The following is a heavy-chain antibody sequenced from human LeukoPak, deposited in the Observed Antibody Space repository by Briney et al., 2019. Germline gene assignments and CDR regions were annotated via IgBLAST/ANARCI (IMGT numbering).Heavy chain of an antibody. CDR2: IYYSGTT. D-gene: IGHD3-10*01. CDR3: ARVLRPMASQYYFDY. CDR1: GASINTYY. J-gene: IGHJ4*02. Sequence: PSETLSLTCTVSGASINTYYWSWIRQLPGKGLEWLGYIYYSGTTSYNPSLKTRVTISIDTSKNQFSLKLSSVTAADTAVYYCARVLRPMASQYYFDYWGQGTLVTVSS. V-gene: IGHV4-59*01.